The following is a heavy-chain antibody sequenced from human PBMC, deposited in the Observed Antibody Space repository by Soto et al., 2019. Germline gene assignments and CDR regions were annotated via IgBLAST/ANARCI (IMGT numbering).Heavy chain of an antibody. CDR2: IYTSGST. CDR1: GGSISSYY. CDR3: ERGPVGYISRRPPPYYYYYGMEA. Sequence: SETLSLTCTVSGGSISSYYWSWIRQPAGKGLEWIGRIYTSGSTNYNPSLKSRVTMSVDTSKNQFSLKLSSVTAADTAVYYCERGPVGYISRRPPPYYYYYGMEAWGQGTTLTVAS. J-gene: IGHJ6*02. V-gene: IGHV4-4*07. D-gene: IGHD6-13*01.